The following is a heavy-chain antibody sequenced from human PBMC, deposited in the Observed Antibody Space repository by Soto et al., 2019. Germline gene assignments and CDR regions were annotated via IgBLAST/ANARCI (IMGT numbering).Heavy chain of an antibody. Sequence: QVQLVQSGSEVQKPGSSVKVSCKASGDTFSSYAISWVRQAPGQGLEWMGGIIPFFGSPKFAQKFQGRLTITADESTSTAYMLLRSLRSEDTAVYYCAVGDPSDYWGQGTLITVS. CDR3: AVGDPSDY. D-gene: IGHD2-21*02. V-gene: IGHV1-69*01. CDR1: GDTFSSYA. CDR2: IIPFFGSP. J-gene: IGHJ4*02.